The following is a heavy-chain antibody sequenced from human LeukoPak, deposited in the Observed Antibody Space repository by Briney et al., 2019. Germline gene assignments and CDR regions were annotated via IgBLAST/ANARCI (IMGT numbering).Heavy chain of an antibody. CDR3: ARVATYYYDSSAEAFDI. J-gene: IGHJ3*02. CDR2: IIPIFDTA. CDR1: GGTFSSYS. V-gene: IGHV1-69*13. Sequence: SVKVSCKASGGTFSSYSISWVRQAPGQGLEWMGGIIPIFDTADYAQKFQGRVTITADESTSTAYMELSSLRSEDTAVYYCARVATYYYDSSAEAFDIWGQGTMVTVSS. D-gene: IGHD3-22*01.